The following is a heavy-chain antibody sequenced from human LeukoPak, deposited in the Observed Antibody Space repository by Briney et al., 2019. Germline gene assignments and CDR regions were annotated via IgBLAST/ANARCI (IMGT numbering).Heavy chain of an antibody. J-gene: IGHJ4*02. CDR2: IYYSGST. D-gene: IGHD3-3*01. V-gene: IGHV4-61*01. CDR3: ARGFYYDFWSGYPTSLDY. Sequence: SETLSLTCTVSGGSVSSGSYYWSWIRQPPGKGLEWIGYIYYSGSTNYNPSLKSRVTISVDTSKNQFSLKLSSVTAADTAVYYCARGFYYDFWSGYPTSLDYWGQGTLVTVSS. CDR1: GGSVSSGSYY.